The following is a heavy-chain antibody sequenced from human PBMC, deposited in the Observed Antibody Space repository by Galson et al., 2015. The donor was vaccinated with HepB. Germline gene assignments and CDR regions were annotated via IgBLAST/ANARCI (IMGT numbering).Heavy chain of an antibody. CDR3: AKLRRCGSSWYGCGMDV. J-gene: IGHJ6*02. Sequence: SLRLSCAASGFTFSSYAMSWVRQAPGKGLEWVSAISGSGGSTYYADSVKGRFTISRDNSKNTLYLQMNSLRAEDTAVYYCAKLRRCGSSWYGCGMDVWGQGTTVTVSS. D-gene: IGHD6-13*01. CDR2: ISGSGGST. CDR1: GFTFSSYA. V-gene: IGHV3-23*01.